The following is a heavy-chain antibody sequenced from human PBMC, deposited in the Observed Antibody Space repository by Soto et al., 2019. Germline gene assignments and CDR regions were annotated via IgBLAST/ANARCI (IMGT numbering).Heavy chain of an antibody. V-gene: IGHV3-30-3*01. Sequence: QVQLVESGGGVVQPGRSLRLSCAASGFTFSSYAMHWVRQAPGKGLEWVAVISYDGSNKYYADSVKGRFTISRDNSKNXRYXQXISLRAEDTAVYYCARDWTTYYYDSSGYYHYWYFDLWGRGTLVTVSS. J-gene: IGHJ2*01. CDR1: GFTFSSYA. CDR3: ARDWTTYYYDSSGYYHYWYFDL. D-gene: IGHD3-22*01. CDR2: ISYDGSNK.